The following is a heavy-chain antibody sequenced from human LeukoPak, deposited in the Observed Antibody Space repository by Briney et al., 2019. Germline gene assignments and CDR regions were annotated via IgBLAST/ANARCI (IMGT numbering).Heavy chain of an antibody. Sequence: ASVKVSCKASGYTFTSNYMYWVRQAPGQGLEWMGIINPSGGTTRYAQKFQGRVTMTRDTSTSTLYMELSSLRSEDKAVYYCTRGVGVTIFGVGGQAFDIWGQGTMVTVSS. V-gene: IGHV1-46*03. CDR1: GYTFTSNY. J-gene: IGHJ3*02. CDR3: TRGVGVTIFGVGGQAFDI. D-gene: IGHD3-3*01. CDR2: INPSGGTT.